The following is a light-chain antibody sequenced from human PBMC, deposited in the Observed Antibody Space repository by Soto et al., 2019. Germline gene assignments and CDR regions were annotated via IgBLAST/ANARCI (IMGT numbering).Light chain of an antibody. CDR1: SSDVGAYNY. Sequence: QSVLTQPASVSGSPGQSITISCTGTSSDVGAYNYVSWYQQHPGKAPKLMIYDVSNRPSGDSNRFSGSKSGNTASLTISGLQAEDEADYYCSSYTSSSPHVVFGGGTKVTVL. CDR2: DVS. CDR3: SSYTSSSPHVV. J-gene: IGLJ2*01. V-gene: IGLV2-14*03.